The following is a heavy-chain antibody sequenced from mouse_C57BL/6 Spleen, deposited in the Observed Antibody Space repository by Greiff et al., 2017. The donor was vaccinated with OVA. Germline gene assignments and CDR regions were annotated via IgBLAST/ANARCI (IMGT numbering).Heavy chain of an antibody. CDR1: GFTFSNYW. CDR3: AVANGNSPWFAY. J-gene: IGHJ3*01. V-gene: IGHV6-3*01. D-gene: IGHD2-1*01. Sequence: EVKLEESGGGLVQPGGSMKLSCVASGFTFSNYWMNWVRQSPEKGLEWVAQIRLKSDNYATHYAESVKGRFTISRDDSKSSVYLQMNNLRAEDTEIYYCAVANGNSPWFAYWGQGTLVTVSA. CDR2: IRLKSDNYAT.